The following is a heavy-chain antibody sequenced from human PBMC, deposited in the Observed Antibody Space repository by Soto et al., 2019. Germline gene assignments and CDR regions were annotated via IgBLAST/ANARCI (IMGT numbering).Heavy chain of an antibody. Sequence: EVQLVESGGGLVQPGRSLRLSCAASGFSFDEYAMHWVRQVPGKGLEWVSGVSWNSGTMGYGDSVKGRFTISRDNDKNSLYLQMNSLRAEDTAMYYCAKGFCSSAKCYTDSCMDVWGKGTTVTVSS. V-gene: IGHV3-9*01. CDR2: VSWNSGTM. J-gene: IGHJ6*03. CDR3: AKGFCSSAKCYTDSCMDV. D-gene: IGHD2-2*02. CDR1: GFSFDEYA.